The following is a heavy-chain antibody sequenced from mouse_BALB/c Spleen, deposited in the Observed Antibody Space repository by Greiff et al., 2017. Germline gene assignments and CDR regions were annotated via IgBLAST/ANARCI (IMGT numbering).Heavy chain of an antibody. CDR1: GFNIKDTY. Sequence: VQLQQSGAELVKPGASVKLSCTASGFNIKDTYMHWVKQSHAKSLEWIGVISTYYGDASYNQKFKGKATMTVDKSSSTAYMELARLTSEDSAIYYCARGGNYAMDYWGQGTSVTVSS. J-gene: IGHJ4*01. V-gene: IGHV1S137*01. CDR2: ISTYYGDA. CDR3: ARGGNYAMDY.